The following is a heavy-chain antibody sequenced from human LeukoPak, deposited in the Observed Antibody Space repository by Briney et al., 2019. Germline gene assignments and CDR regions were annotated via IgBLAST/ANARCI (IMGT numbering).Heavy chain of an antibody. CDR2: ISGSGGST. Sequence: GVSLRLSCAASGFTFSSYARSWVRQAPGKGLEWVSAISGSGGSTYYADSVKGRFTISRDNSKNTLYLQMNSLRAEDTAVYYCAKGYSIVVVPAAMRPFDYWGQGTLVTVSS. CDR3: AKGYSIVVVPAAMRPFDY. V-gene: IGHV3-23*01. D-gene: IGHD2-2*01. J-gene: IGHJ4*02. CDR1: GFTFSSYA.